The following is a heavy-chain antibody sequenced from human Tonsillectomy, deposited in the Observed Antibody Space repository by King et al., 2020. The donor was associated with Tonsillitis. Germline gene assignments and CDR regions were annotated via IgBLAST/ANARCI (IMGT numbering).Heavy chain of an antibody. CDR1: GYSFSTYW. Sequence: QLVQSGAELKKPGESLKISCKGSGYSFSTYWIGWVRQTPGKGLEWMGFIYPGYSDTRYRPSFQGHVTISVDEYTDTAYLQWNSLTTSDTAMYYCARRMMWDLSLKNVVFDLWRQGTIVSVSS. D-gene: IGHD1-26*01. V-gene: IGHV5-51*03. CDR3: ARRMMWDLSLKNVVFDL. J-gene: IGHJ3*01. CDR2: IYPGYSDT.